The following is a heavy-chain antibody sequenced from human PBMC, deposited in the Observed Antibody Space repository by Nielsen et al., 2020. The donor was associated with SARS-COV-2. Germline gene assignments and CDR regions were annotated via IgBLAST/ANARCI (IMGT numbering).Heavy chain of an antibody. CDR2: IYVGGNK. D-gene: IGHD6-19*01. CDR3: TRRVAGGTMDV. V-gene: IGHV3-53*01. CDR1: GFTVSANY. Sequence: GESLKISCAASGFTVSANYMAWVRQAPGKGLEWISSIYVGGNKYYADSVRGRFTISRDNSKNTLYLQMNSLGADDTAIYYCTRRVAGGTMDVWGQGTTVTVSS. J-gene: IGHJ6*02.